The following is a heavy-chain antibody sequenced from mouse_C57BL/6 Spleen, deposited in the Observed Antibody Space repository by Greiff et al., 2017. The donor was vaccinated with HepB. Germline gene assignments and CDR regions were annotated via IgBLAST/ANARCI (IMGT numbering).Heavy chain of an antibody. D-gene: IGHD2-3*01. CDR3: ARLAIYDGYYVGAY. CDR1: GYTFTSYW. CDR2: IYPSDSET. Sequence: QVQLQQSGAELVRPGSSVKLSCKASGYTFTSYWMDWVKQRPGQGLEWIGNIYPSDSETHYNQKFKDKATLTVDKSSSTAYMQLSSLTSEDSAVYYCARLAIYDGYYVGAYWGQGTLVTVSA. V-gene: IGHV1-61*01. J-gene: IGHJ3*01.